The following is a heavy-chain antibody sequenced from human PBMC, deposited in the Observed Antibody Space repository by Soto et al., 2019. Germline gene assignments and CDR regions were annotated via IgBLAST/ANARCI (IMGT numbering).Heavy chain of an antibody. J-gene: IGHJ4*02. D-gene: IGHD1-7*01. CDR1: GGTFSSYA. Sequence: SVKVSCKASGGTFSSYAISWVRQAPGQGLEWMGGIIPIFGTANYAQKFQGRVTITADESTSTAYMELSSLRSEDTAVYYCARDFGPPNWNYGVWGQGTLVTVSS. CDR3: ARDFGPPNWNYGV. CDR2: IIPIFGTA. V-gene: IGHV1-69*13.